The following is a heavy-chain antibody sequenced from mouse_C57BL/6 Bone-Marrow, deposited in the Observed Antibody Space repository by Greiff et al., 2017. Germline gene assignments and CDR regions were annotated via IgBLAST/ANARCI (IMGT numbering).Heavy chain of an antibody. J-gene: IGHJ3*01. CDR1: GFTFSSYA. D-gene: IGHD1-1*01. Sequence: EVNVVESGEGLVKPGGSLKLSCAASGFTFSSYAMSWVRQTPEKRLEWVAYISSGGDYIYYADTVKGRFTISRDNARNTLYLQMSSLKSEDTAMYYCTRGDYYYGSSYVWFAYWGQGTLVAVSA. CDR2: ISSGGDYI. V-gene: IGHV5-9-1*02. CDR3: TRGDYYYGSSYVWFAY.